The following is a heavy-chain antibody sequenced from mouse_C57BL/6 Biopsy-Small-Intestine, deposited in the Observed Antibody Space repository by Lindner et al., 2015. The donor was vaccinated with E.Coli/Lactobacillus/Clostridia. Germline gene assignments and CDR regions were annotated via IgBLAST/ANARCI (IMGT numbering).Heavy chain of an antibody. V-gene: IGHV1-82*01. J-gene: IGHJ3*01. D-gene: IGHD3-2*02. Sequence: VQLQEVWTCAGEAWGSVKISCKASGYTFSSSWMNWVKQRPGKGLEWIGRIYPGDGDTNYNGKFKGKATLTADKSSSTVYMQLSSLTSEDSAVYFCASGSGYWGQGTLVTVSA. CDR3: ASGSGY. CDR2: IYPGDGDT. CDR1: GYTFSSSW.